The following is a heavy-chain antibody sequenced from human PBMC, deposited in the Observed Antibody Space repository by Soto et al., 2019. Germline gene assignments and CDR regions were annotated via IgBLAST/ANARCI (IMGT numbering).Heavy chain of an antibody. CDR2: IYFTGSP. D-gene: IGHD1-26*01. CDR3: TRHAYTHQGIVDY. CDR1: GDSVNNNNYY. V-gene: IGHV4-39*01. Sequence: KPSETLSLTCNVSGDSVNNNNYYWGWIRQSPGTGLEWIASIYFTGSPQSNPSLRSRITISVDTSENHFSLELRSVTATDTAIYYCTRHAYTHQGIVDYWGQGTRVAVSS. J-gene: IGHJ4*02.